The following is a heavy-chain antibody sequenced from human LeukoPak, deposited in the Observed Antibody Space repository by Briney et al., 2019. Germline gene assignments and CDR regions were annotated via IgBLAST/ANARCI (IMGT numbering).Heavy chain of an antibody. V-gene: IGHV4-34*01. CDR1: GGSFSGYY. CDR2: INHSGST. D-gene: IGHD2-15*01. CDR3: ARGVGYCSGGSCQDFDY. J-gene: IGHJ4*02. Sequence: PSETLSLTCAVYGGSFSGYYWSWIRQAPGKGLEWIGVINHSGSTNYNPSLKSRVTISVDTSKNQFSLKLSSVTAADTAVHYCARGVGYCSGGSCQDFDYWGQGTLVTVSS.